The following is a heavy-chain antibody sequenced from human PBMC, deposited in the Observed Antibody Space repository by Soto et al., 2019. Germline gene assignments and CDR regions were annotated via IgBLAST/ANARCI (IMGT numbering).Heavy chain of an antibody. Sequence: VESLKISCKGSGYSFSTYWIGWVRQMPGKGLEWMGIIYPGDSDTRYSPSFQGQVTISADKSISTAYLQWSSLKASDTAMYYCARRTRYYYIDVWGKGTTVTVSS. V-gene: IGHV5-51*01. CDR2: IYPGDSDT. CDR3: ARRTRYYYIDV. J-gene: IGHJ6*03. CDR1: GYSFSTYW.